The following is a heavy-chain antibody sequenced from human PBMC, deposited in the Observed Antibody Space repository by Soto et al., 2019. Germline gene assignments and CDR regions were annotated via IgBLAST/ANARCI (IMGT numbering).Heavy chain of an antibody. CDR3: AREVEPSSWYEAGNWFDP. CDR2: ISAYNGNT. D-gene: IGHD6-13*01. CDR1: GYTFTSYG. Sequence: QVQLVQSGAEVKKPGASVKVSCKASGYTFTSYGISWVRQAPGQGLEWMGWISAYNGNTNYAQKRQGRVTMTTDPSTSTAYMELRSLRSDDTAVYYCAREVEPSSWYEAGNWFDPWGQGTLVTVSS. V-gene: IGHV1-18*01. J-gene: IGHJ5*02.